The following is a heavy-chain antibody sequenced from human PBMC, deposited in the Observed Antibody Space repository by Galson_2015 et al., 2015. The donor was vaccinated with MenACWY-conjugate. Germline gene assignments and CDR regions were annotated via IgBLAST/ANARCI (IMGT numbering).Heavy chain of an antibody. CDR2: INEDGSDK. V-gene: IGHV3-7*03. Sequence: SLRLSCAASGFRFSSQWLSRVRQAPGKGPECVASINEDGSDKSYMDSVKGRFTISRDNAQNSLSLQMNSLSVEDTAVYYCARGGNWGHGTLVTVSS. CDR3: ARGGN. J-gene: IGHJ4*01. CDR1: GFRFSSQW. D-gene: IGHD4-23*01.